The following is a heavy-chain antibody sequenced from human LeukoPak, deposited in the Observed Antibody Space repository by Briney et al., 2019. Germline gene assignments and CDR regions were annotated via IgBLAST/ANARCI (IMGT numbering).Heavy chain of an antibody. V-gene: IGHV3-66*02. D-gene: IGHD3-22*01. CDR2: LYHGDRT. Sequence: PGGSLRLSCAASGFTVEAHFMSWVRQAPGKGLEWVSVLYHGDRTYYADSVKGRFTISRDSSKNTLYLQMKSLRAEDTAVYYCARDRDDSSVLHYFDYWGQGTLVTVSS. CDR3: ARDRDDSSVLHYFDY. CDR1: GFTVEAHF. J-gene: IGHJ4*02.